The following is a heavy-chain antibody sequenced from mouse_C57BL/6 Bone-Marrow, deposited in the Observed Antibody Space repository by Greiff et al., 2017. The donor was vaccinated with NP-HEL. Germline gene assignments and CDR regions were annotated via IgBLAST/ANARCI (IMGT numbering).Heavy chain of an antibody. D-gene: IGHD1-2*01. CDR2: IYPRSGNT. CDR3: ARREGWPRPGFAY. J-gene: IGHJ3*01. V-gene: IGHV1-81*01. Sequence: QVHVKQSGAELARPGASVKLSCKASGYTFTSYGISWVKQRTGQGLEWIGEIYPRSGNTYYNEKFKGKATLTADKSSSTAYMELRSLTSEDSAVYFCARREGWPRPGFAYWGQGTLVTVSA. CDR1: GYTFTSYG.